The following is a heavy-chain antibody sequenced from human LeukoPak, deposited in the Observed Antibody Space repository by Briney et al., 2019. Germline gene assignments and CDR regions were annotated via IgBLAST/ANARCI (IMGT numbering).Heavy chain of an antibody. J-gene: IGHJ5*02. Sequence: GGSLRLSCAASRFTFSTYWMGWVHQAPGKGLEWVATIQQDGSVQHYLDSVKGRLTISRDNGKNSLYLQMNTLRAEDTAVYYCAGARGWEFSSWGQGTLVTVSS. CDR1: RFTFSTYW. CDR2: IQQDGSVQ. V-gene: IGHV3-7*01. D-gene: IGHD1-26*01. CDR3: AGARGWEFSS.